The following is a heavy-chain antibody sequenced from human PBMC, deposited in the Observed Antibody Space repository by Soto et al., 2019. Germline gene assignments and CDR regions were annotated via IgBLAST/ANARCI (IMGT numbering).Heavy chain of an antibody. V-gene: IGHV3-23*01. J-gene: IGHJ3*02. CDR1: GFTFSSYA. CDR3: AKEPSYYDSSGYYTDGAFDI. CDR2: ISGSGGST. Sequence: EVQLLESGGGLVQPGGSLRLSCAASGFTFSSYAMSWVRQAPGKGLEWVSAISGSGGSTYYADSVKGRFTISRDNSKNTLYLQMNSLRAEDTAVYYCAKEPSYYDSSGYYTDGAFDIWGQGTMVTVSS. D-gene: IGHD3-22*01.